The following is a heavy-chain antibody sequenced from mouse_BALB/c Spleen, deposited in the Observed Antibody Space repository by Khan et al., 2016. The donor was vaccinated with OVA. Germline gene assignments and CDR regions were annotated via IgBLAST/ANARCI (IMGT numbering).Heavy chain of an antibody. CDR2: IYPNNGDT. D-gene: IGHD1-2*01. CDR1: GYTFTDYI. Sequence: VQLQQSGPELVKPGASVKISCRASGYTFTDYILDWVKQSHGKSLDWIGYIYPNNGDTGYNQKFKTKATLTVDISSSTAYMELRSLASEDSAVYYCARSGYGRFAYWGQGTLVTVSA. J-gene: IGHJ3*01. CDR3: ARSGYGRFAY. V-gene: IGHV1S29*02.